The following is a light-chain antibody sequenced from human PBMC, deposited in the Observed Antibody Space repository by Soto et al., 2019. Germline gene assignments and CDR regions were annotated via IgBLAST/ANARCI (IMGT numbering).Light chain of an antibody. Sequence: EIMMTQSPATLSVSPGETATLSCRASQTISSNLVWYQQKPGQAPRLLISGASTRATGIPARFSGSGSGTEFTLTISSLQSEDFAVYYCQQYNNWPRTFGHGTKVDIK. CDR2: GAS. CDR1: QTISSN. J-gene: IGKJ1*01. CDR3: QQYNNWPRT. V-gene: IGKV3-15*01.